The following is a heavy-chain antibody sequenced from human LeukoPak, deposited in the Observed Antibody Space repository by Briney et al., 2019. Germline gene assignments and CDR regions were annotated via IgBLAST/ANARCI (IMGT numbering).Heavy chain of an antibody. Sequence: SETLSLTCTISAAISSFYWSWLRQPPGKGLEWIGYVFHTGHTNYNPSLKSRVTMSIDPSKDQFSLEVTSVTAADTAVYYCAGSIFGYPWFDPWGQGTLVTVSS. CDR2: VFHTGHT. CDR1: AAISSFY. J-gene: IGHJ5*02. V-gene: IGHV4-59*01. CDR3: AGSIFGYPWFDP. D-gene: IGHD3-9*01.